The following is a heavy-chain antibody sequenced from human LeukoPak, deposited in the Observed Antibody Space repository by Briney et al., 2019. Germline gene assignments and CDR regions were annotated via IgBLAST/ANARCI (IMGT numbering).Heavy chain of an antibody. Sequence: ASVKVSCKASGYTFTGYYMHWVRQAPGQGLEWMGWINPNSGGTNYAQKFQGRVTITRDTSISTAYMELSRLRSDDTAVYYCARGATDYYGSGSYYNDFDYWGQGTLVTVSS. D-gene: IGHD3-10*01. CDR2: INPNSGGT. CDR3: ARGATDYYGSGSYYNDFDY. J-gene: IGHJ4*02. V-gene: IGHV1-2*02. CDR1: GYTFTGYY.